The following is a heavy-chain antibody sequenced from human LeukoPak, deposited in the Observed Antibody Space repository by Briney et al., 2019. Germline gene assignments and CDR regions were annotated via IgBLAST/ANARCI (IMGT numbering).Heavy chain of an antibody. V-gene: IGHV1-18*01. CDR1: GYTFTSYG. CDR3: ARANVVEYYDFWSGPLEGYYMDV. CDR2: ISGYNGNT. D-gene: IGHD3-3*01. J-gene: IGHJ6*03. Sequence: ASVKLSCKASGYTFTSYGISWVRQPPGQGLGLMGWISGYNGNTNYAQKLQGKGTMTTDTSTSTAYMELRSLRSDETAVYYGARANVVEYYDFWSGPLEGYYMDVWGKGTTVTVSS.